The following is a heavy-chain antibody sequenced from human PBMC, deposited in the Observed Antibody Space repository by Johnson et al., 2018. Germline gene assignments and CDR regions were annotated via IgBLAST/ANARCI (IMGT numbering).Heavy chain of an antibody. Sequence: VRLVESGGGLVKPGESLRVSCVGSGFALRNAWMIWVRQAPGKGREWVGRIRSERDGGTSEYAAPVAGRFTISRDESMNTLYLQMNSPKIEDTTVYYCTTDSLRALGKNGWGAFDIWGQGTMVTVSS. D-gene: IGHD6-19*01. CDR2: IRSERDGGTS. CDR3: TTDSLRALGKNGWGAFDI. J-gene: IGHJ3*02. V-gene: IGHV3-15*07. CDR1: GFALRNAW.